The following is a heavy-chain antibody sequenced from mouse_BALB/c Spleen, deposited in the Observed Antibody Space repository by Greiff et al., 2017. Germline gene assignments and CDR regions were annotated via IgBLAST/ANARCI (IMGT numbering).Heavy chain of an antibody. CDR3: ARSEITYFDY. CDR1: GYALTNYL. V-gene: IGHV1-54*03. J-gene: IGHJ2*01. Sequence: QVQPQQSGAELVRPGTSVKVSCKASGYALTNYLIEWVKQRPGQGLEWIGVINPGSGGTNYNEKFKGKATLTADKSSSTAYMQLSSLTSDDSAVYFCARSEITYFDYWGQGTTLTVS. D-gene: IGHD2-4*01. CDR2: INPGSGGT.